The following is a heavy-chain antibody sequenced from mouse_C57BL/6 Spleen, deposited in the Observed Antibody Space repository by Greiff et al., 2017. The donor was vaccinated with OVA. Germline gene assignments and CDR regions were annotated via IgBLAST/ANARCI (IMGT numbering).Heavy chain of an antibody. CDR3: ARDYYGSSSDY. D-gene: IGHD1-1*01. J-gene: IGHJ2*01. CDR1: GYTFTSYW. CDR2: IHPNSGST. V-gene: IGHV1-64*01. Sequence: QVQLQQPGAELVKPGASVKLSCKASGYTFTSYWMHWVKQRPGQGLEWIGMIHPNSGSTNYNEKLKSKATLTVDKSSSTAYMQLSSLTSEDSAVYYCARDYYGSSSDYWGQGTTLTVSS.